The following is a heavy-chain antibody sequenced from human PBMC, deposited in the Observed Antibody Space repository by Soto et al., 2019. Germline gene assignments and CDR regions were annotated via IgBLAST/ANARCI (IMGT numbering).Heavy chain of an antibody. CDR2: IGWDNVNR. V-gene: IGHV3-9*01. D-gene: IGHD6-13*01. CDR3: VKDMSSSWTRAHFDY. Sequence: PGGSRRVSGAASGFNFDDYAMHWVRQAPVKGLERVSGIGWDNVNRGHADSVRCRLAVSRNNDKNSLYVQMNSLRPEDTALYYCVKDMSSSWTRAHFDYWGQGNLVTVSS. J-gene: IGHJ4*02. CDR1: GFNFDDYA.